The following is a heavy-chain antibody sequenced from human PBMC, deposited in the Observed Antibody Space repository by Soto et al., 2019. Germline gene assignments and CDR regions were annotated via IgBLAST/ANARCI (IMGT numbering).Heavy chain of an antibody. CDR3: ARGWVLAARPSYYYGMDV. D-gene: IGHD6-6*01. V-gene: IGHV1-69*13. J-gene: IGHJ6*02. CDR1: GGTFSSYA. CDR2: IIPIFGTA. Sequence: SVKVSCKASGGTFSSYAISWVRQAPGQGLEWMGGIIPIFGTANYAQKFQGRVTITADESTSTAYMELSSLRSEDTAVYYCARGWVLAARPSYYYGMDVWGQGTTVTVSS.